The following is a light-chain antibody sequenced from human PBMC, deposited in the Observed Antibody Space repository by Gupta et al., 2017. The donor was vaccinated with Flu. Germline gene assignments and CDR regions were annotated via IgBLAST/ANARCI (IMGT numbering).Light chain of an antibody. CDR3: HQNDRAPWT. CDR1: QSSLYTPKNKNY. V-gene: IGKV4-1*01. Sequence: SLGERATINCKSSQSSLYTPKNKNYLAWFQQKPGQPPKLLIFWASTRESGVPDRFSGSGSGTDFTLTISSLQAEDVAVYYCHQNDRAPWTFGQGTKVEVK. CDR2: WAS. J-gene: IGKJ1*01.